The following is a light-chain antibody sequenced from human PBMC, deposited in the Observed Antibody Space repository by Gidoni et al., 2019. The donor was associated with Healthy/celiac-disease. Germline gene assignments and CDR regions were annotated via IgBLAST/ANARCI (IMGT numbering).Light chain of an antibody. CDR2: EVS. J-gene: IGLJ3*02. Sequence: QSALTQPASVSGSPGQSITISCTRTSSDVGGYNYVSWYQQHPGKAPKLMIYEVSNRPSGVSNRFSGSKSGNTASLTISGLQAEDEADYYCRSYTSGSTLVFGGGTKLTVL. CDR3: RSYTSGSTLV. V-gene: IGLV2-14*01. CDR1: SSDVGGYNY.